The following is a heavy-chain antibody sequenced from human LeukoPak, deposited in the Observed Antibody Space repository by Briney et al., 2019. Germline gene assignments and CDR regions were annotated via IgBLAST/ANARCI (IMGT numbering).Heavy chain of an antibody. V-gene: IGHV1-24*01. CDR3: ATAYRANLLLLWFGDHQYYFDY. Sequence: ASVKVSCKVSGYTLTELSMHWVRQAPGKGLEWMGGFDPEDGETIYAQKFQGRVTMTEDTSTDTAYMELSSLRSEDTAVYYCATAYRANLLLLWFGDHQYYFDYWGQGTLVTVSS. CDR2: FDPEDGET. D-gene: IGHD3-10*01. J-gene: IGHJ4*02. CDR1: GYTLTELS.